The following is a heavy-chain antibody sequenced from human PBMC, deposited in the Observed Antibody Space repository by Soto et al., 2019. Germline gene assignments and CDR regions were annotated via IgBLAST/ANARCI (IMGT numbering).Heavy chain of an antibody. J-gene: IGHJ5*02. CDR2: FDPEDGET. V-gene: IGHV1-24*01. CDR3: ATFVSGEGVAGAILNWFDP. CDR1: GYTLTELS. Sequence: ASVKVSCKVSGYTLTELSMHWVRQAPGKGLEWMGGFDPEDGETIYSQKFQGRVTVTEDTSTDTVYMELSSLRSEDTAVYYCATFVSGEGVAGAILNWFDPWGQGTLVTVSS. D-gene: IGHD1-26*01.